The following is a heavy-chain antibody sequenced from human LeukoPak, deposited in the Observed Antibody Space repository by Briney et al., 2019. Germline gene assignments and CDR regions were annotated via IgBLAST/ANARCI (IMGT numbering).Heavy chain of an antibody. J-gene: IGHJ4*02. D-gene: IGHD3-22*01. CDR2: ISYDGSNK. Sequence: GGSLRLSCAASGFTFSSYGMHWVRQAPGKGLEWVAVISYDGSNKYCADSVKGRFTISRDNSKNTLYLQMNSLRAEDTAVYYCAKGYYYDSSGYYPYYFDYWGQGTLVTVSS. CDR1: GFTFSSYG. V-gene: IGHV3-30*18. CDR3: AKGYYYDSSGYYPYYFDY.